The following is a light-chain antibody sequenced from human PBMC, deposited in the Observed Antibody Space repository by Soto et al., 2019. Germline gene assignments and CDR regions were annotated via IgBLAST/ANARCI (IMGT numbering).Light chain of an antibody. CDR1: SSNIGGTNY. Sequence: QSVLTQPPSASGTPGQRVFISCSGSSSNIGGTNYAYWYQQLPGAAPKLLIYSNNNRPSGVPDRFSGSRSGTSASLAITGLQPEDEADYYCQSYDGGLGVSKIFGGGTKLTVL. CDR2: SNN. CDR3: QSYDGGLGVSKI. J-gene: IGLJ2*01. V-gene: IGLV1-40*01.